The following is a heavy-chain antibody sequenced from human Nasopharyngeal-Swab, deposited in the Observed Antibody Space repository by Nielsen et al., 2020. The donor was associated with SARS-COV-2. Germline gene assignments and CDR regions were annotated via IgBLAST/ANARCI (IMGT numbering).Heavy chain of an antibody. Sequence: ASVKVSCKVSGYTLTELSMHWVRQAPRKGLEWMGGFDPEDGETIYAQKFQGRVTMTEDTSTDTAYMELSSLRSEDTAVYYCATAPPVAGIGYWFDPWGQGTLVTVSS. CDR2: FDPEDGET. J-gene: IGHJ5*02. CDR1: GYTLTELS. CDR3: ATAPPVAGIGYWFDP. D-gene: IGHD6-19*01. V-gene: IGHV1-24*01.